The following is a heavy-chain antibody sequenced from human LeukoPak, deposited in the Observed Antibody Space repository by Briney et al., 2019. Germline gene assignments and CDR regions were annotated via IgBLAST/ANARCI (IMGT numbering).Heavy chain of an antibody. Sequence: PGGSLRLSCAASGFAFSSYNMNWVRQAPGKGLEWISYIGSSGSPTHYADSVGGRFTISRDNAKNSLYRQMNSLRDEDTAVYFCARRPYSDTSGRLSDVWGQGTTVTVSS. CDR2: IGSSGSPT. V-gene: IGHV3-48*02. J-gene: IGHJ6*02. D-gene: IGHD3-22*01. CDR3: ARRPYSDTSGRLSDV. CDR1: GFAFSSYN.